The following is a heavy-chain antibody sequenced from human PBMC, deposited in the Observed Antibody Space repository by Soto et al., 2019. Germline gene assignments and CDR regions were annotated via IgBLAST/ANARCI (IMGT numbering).Heavy chain of an antibody. J-gene: IGHJ4*02. CDR2: VYYTGTT. V-gene: IGHV4-59*01. CDR1: GGSISSYF. Sequence: SETLSLTCTVSGGSISSYFYIWVRQPPGKGLEWIGSVYYTGTTDYNPSLKSRVAISVDTSKTQFSLNLGSVTAADTAVYYCARDLAAVPRAFDYWGRGTLVTVSS. CDR3: ARDLAAVPRAFDY. D-gene: IGHD6-13*01.